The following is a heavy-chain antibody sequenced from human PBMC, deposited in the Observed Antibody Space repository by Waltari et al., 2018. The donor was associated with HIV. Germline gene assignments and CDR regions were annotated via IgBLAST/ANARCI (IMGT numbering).Heavy chain of an antibody. V-gene: IGHV4-34*01. CDR3: AREYCSSTSCSPNGRLGAFDI. D-gene: IGHD2-2*01. CDR2: INHSGST. J-gene: IGHJ3*02. Sequence: QVQLQQWGAALVNPSEPLSLTRAVNGGSLGGYYWRWIRAPPGKGLEWIGEINHSGSTNYNPALKSRVTMSIDTSKNQFFLKLSSVTAADTAVYYCAREYCSSTSCSPNGRLGAFDIWGQGTMVTVSS. CDR1: GGSLGGYY.